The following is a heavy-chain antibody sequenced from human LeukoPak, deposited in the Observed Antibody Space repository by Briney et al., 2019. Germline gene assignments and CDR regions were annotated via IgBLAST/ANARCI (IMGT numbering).Heavy chain of an antibody. J-gene: IGHJ4*02. CDR3: ARSLPIRPYDY. V-gene: IGHV1-2*02. D-gene: IGHD1-1*01. CDR1: GYTFTGYY. CDR2: INPNSGGT. Sequence: ASVKVSCKASGYTFTGYYMHWVRQAPGQGLGWRGWINPNSGGTNYAQKFQGRVTMTRDTSISTAYMELSRLRSDDTAVYYCARSLPIRPYDYWGQGTLVTVSS.